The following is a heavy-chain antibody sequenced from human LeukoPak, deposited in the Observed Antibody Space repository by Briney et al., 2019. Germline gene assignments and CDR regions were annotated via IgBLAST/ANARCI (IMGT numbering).Heavy chain of an antibody. CDR2: INPSGGST. J-gene: IGHJ4*02. CDR1: GYTFTSYY. D-gene: IGHD5-24*01. Sequence: ASVKVSCKASGYTFTSYYMHWVRQAPGQGLEWMGIINPSGGSTSYAQKFQGRVTMTRDTSTSTVYMELSSLRSEDTAVYYCARDIWLLGMDGYNYSDYWGQGTLVTVSS. V-gene: IGHV1-46*03. CDR3: ARDIWLLGMDGYNYSDY.